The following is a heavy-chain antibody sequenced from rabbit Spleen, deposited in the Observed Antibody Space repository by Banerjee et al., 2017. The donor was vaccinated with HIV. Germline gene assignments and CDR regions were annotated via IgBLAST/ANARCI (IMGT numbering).Heavy chain of an antibody. D-gene: IGHD8-1*01. J-gene: IGHJ6*01. CDR2: IVTGSSGGT. CDR1: GFSFSSTYY. CDR3: ARDTGTSFSTYGMDV. Sequence: QSLEESGGGLVQPEGSLILTCTASGFSFSSTYYMCWVRQAPGKGLEWIACIVTGSSGGTYYASWAKGRFTCSKASSTTVTLQMTSLTAADTATYFCARDTGTSFSTYGMDVWGPGTLVTVS. V-gene: IGHV1S40*01.